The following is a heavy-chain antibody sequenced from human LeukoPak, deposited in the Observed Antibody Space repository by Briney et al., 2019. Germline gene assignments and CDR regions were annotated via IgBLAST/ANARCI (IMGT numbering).Heavy chain of an antibody. D-gene: IGHD3-22*01. CDR1: GYSFTSYW. J-gene: IGHJ4*02. V-gene: IGHV5-51*01. Sequence: GESLKISCKGSGYSFTSYWIGWVRQMPGKGLEWMGIIYPGDSDTRYSPSFQGQVTISADKSISTAYLQWSSLKASDTAMYYCARRTAAGYYYDSRGFVYWGQGTLVTVSS. CDR3: ARRTAAGYYYDSRGFVY. CDR2: IYPGDSDT.